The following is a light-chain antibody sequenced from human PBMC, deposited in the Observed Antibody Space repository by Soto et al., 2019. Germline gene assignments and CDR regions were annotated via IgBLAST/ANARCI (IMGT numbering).Light chain of an antibody. CDR3: GTWDNSLSAWV. Sequence: QSVLTQPPSVSAAPGQRVTISCSGSTSNIGGNSVSWYQQLPGTAPKLLIYDNNQRPSGIPDGFSGSKSGTSATLGITGLQPGDEADYYCGTWDNSLSAWVFGGGTQLTVL. V-gene: IGLV1-51*01. J-gene: IGLJ3*02. CDR1: TSNIGGNS. CDR2: DNN.